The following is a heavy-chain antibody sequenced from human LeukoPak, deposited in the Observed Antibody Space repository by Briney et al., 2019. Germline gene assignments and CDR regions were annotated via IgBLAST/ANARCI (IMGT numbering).Heavy chain of an antibody. V-gene: IGHV3-74*01. CDR3: ARAPSEIGGYYPEYFRH. CDR2: IKSDGGT. CDR1: GFTFSRYW. D-gene: IGHD3-22*01. Sequence: GGSLRLSCAASGFTFSRYWMHWVRQAPGKGVVWVSRIKSDGGTNYADSVKGRFTISRDNAKNTVSLQMNSLRAEDTGVYYCARAPSEIGGYYPEYFRHWGQGTRVTVS. J-gene: IGHJ1*01.